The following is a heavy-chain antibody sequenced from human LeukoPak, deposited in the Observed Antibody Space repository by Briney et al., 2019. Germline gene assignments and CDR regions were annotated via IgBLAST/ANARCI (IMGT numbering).Heavy chain of an antibody. CDR3: ARDHIAAAGTDY. CDR2: ISGCGGAT. Sequence: GGSLRLSCAASGFTFSSYAMSWVRQAPGKGLEWVSGISGCGGATYSADSVKGRFTISRDNPKNTLYLQMNSLRAEDTAVYYCARDHIAAAGTDYWGQGTLVTVSS. CDR1: GFTFSSYA. J-gene: IGHJ4*02. V-gene: IGHV3-23*01. D-gene: IGHD6-13*01.